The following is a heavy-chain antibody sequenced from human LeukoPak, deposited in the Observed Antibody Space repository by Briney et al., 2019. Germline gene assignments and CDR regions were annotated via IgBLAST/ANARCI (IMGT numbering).Heavy chain of an antibody. J-gene: IGHJ5*02. Sequence: PRGSLRLSCSASGFTFSNYAMHWVRQAPGKGLEFVSGISSTGGSTNYPDSVKDRFSISRDNSKNTLYLQMTSLRADDTAVYYCVKDQHCSTISCATRTGFDPWGQRTSVTVSS. CDR3: VKDQHCSTISCATRTGFDP. CDR2: ISSTGGST. CDR1: GFTFSNYA. V-gene: IGHV3-64D*06. D-gene: IGHD2-2*01.